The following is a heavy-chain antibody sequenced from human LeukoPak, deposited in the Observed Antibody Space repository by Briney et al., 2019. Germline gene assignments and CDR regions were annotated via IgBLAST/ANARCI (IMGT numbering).Heavy chain of an antibody. CDR3: ARSPGAIWSFDY. V-gene: IGHV3-21*01. Sequence: PGGSLRLSCAASGFSFSTYYVNWVRQAPGKGLEWVACISSGSTYIFHADSVRGRFAVSRDNAKNSLYLQMNSLRAEDTAVYYCARSPGAIWSFDYWGQGTLVAVSS. D-gene: IGHD1-1*01. CDR1: GFSFSTYY. J-gene: IGHJ4*02. CDR2: ISSGSTYI.